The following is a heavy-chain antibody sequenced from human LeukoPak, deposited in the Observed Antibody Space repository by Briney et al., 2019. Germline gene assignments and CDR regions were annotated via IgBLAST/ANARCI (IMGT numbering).Heavy chain of an antibody. CDR2: ISGRTSTI. Sequence: GGSLRLSCVASGFTFSQYGMNWVRQAPGKGLEWLAYISGRTSTIHYADSVRGRFTISRDNAKKSLYLEMNSLRGEDTGVYYCARLVGASTLIDYWGQGTLVTVSS. CDR1: GFTFSQYG. J-gene: IGHJ4*02. CDR3: ARLVGASTLIDY. D-gene: IGHD1-26*01. V-gene: IGHV3-48*04.